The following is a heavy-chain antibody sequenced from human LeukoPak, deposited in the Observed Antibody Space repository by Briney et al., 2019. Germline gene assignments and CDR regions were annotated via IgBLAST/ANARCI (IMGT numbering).Heavy chain of an antibody. D-gene: IGHD4-17*01. V-gene: IGHV3-21*01. Sequence: GGSLRLSCAASGFTFSSYSMNWVRQAPGKGLGWVSSISSSSSYIYYADSVKGRFTISRDNAKNSLYLQMNSLRAEDTAVYYCARDHQNGDYVRYYYYYMDVWGKGTTVTISS. CDR1: GFTFSSYS. CDR2: ISSSSSYI. J-gene: IGHJ6*03. CDR3: ARDHQNGDYVRYYYYYMDV.